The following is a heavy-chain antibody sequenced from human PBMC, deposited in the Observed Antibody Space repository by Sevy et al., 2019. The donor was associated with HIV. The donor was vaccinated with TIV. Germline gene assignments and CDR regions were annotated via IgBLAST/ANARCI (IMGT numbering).Heavy chain of an antibody. CDR3: ARDWVVVVPLDV. J-gene: IGHJ6*02. CDR1: GFTFSSYS. Sequence: GGSLRLSCAASGFTFSSYSMNWVRQAPGKGLEWVSYISSSSTIYYADSVKGRFTISRDNAKNSLYLQMNSLRAEDTAVYYCARDWVVVVPLDVWGQGTTVTVSS. CDR2: ISSSSTI. V-gene: IGHV3-48*01. D-gene: IGHD2-2*01.